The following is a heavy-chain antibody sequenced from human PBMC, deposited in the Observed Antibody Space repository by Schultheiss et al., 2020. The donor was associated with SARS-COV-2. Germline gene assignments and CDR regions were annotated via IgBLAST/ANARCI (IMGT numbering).Heavy chain of an antibody. CDR2: MEQDGSDK. CDR3: ASLYVTSSVAWFDP. Sequence: GESLKISCAASGFTLSSHWMSWVRQAPGKGLEWVANMEQDGSDKYYLDSVKGRFTISRDNAKNSLYLQMNSLRAEDTAIYYCASLYVTSSVAWFDPWGQGTLVTVSS. D-gene: IGHD6-6*01. V-gene: IGHV3-7*01. J-gene: IGHJ5*02. CDR1: GFTLSSHW.